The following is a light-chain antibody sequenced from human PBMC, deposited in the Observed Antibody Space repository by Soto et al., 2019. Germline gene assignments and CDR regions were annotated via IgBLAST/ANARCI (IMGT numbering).Light chain of an antibody. CDR3: QQYDIRPPCA. CDR1: QNRRSS. J-gene: IGKJ2*02. V-gene: IGKV3-15*01. CDR2: DAS. Sequence: ELVVPQSPASLSASTGERVTLSCRPGQNRRSSVAWYQQRPGQAPRLLIYDASTRATGIPPRFSGGGSGTEFTVTISSLQSEDFAMYYSQQYDIRPPCAFCQGAKVDIK.